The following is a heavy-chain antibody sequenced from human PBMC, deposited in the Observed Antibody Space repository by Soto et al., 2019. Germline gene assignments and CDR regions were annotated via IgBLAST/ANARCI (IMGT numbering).Heavy chain of an antibody. V-gene: IGHV3-48*02. D-gene: IGHD2-2*01. Sequence: GGSLRLSCAASGFTFSSYSMNWVRQAPGKGLEWVSYISSSSSTIYYADSVKGRFTISRDNAKNSLYLQMNSLRDEDTAVYYCARYSKGYCSSTSCYFLAYYYYGMDVWGQGTTVTVSS. J-gene: IGHJ6*02. CDR2: ISSSSSTI. CDR1: GFTFSSYS. CDR3: ARYSKGYCSSTSCYFLAYYYYGMDV.